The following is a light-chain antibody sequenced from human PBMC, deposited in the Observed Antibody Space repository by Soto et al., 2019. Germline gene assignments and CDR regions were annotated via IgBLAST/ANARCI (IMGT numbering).Light chain of an antibody. CDR1: QNIKKY. CDR2: DAS. CDR3: QQYENLPT. V-gene: IGKV1-33*01. Sequence: DIQMTQSPSSLSASVGDRLTSTCQARQNIKKYLNLYQQKPGRAPKHLIYDASKLEAGVPSRFRGSGSGTDFTFTISRLQPEDIATYYCQQYENLPTFGQGTRLEIK. J-gene: IGKJ5*01.